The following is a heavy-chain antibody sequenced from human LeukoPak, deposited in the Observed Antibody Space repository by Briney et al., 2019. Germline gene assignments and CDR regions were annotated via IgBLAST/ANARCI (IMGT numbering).Heavy chain of an antibody. CDR3: ARVFPQYYYHNSDYIGVDY. Sequence: GTSLRLSCAASGFTFGTYAMHWVRQAPGKGLEWVAVLSDDGNKEYYADSVKGRFTISRDNSKNTLYLQMNSLRAEDTAVYYCARVFPQYYYHNSDYIGVDYWGQGTLVTVSS. V-gene: IGHV3-30-3*01. CDR2: LSDDGNKE. J-gene: IGHJ4*02. D-gene: IGHD3-22*01. CDR1: GFTFGTYA.